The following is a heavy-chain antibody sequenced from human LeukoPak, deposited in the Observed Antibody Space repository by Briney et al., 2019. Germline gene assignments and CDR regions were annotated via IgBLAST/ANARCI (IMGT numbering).Heavy chain of an antibody. Sequence: PSETLSLTCTVSGGSISSGCHYWSWIRQHPEKGLEWIGYIYYSGSTYYNPSLKSRVTISVDTSKNQFSLKLNSVTAADTAVYYCASRSPPGETGYFDYWGQGTLVTVSS. CDR1: GGSISSGCHY. CDR3: ASRSPPGETGYFDY. V-gene: IGHV4-31*03. CDR2: IYYSGST. J-gene: IGHJ4*02. D-gene: IGHD2-21*01.